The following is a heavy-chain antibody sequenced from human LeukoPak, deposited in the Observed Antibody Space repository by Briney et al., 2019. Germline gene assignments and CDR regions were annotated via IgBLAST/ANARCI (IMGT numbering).Heavy chain of an antibody. D-gene: IGHD3-10*01. J-gene: IGHJ4*02. CDR1: GFTFSSYA. CDR3: ATQYGSGSYCFDY. Sequence: PGRSLRLSCAASGFTFSSYAIHWVRQTPCKGLDWVAVISHDGSDKFYAGSVKGRFTISRDNSKNTLYLQMNSLRAEDTAVYYCATQYGSGSYCFDYWGQGTLVTVSS. V-gene: IGHV3-30-3*01. CDR2: ISHDGSDK.